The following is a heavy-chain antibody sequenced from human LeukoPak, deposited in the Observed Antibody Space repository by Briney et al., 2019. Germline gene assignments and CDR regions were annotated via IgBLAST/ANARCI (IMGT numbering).Heavy chain of an antibody. CDR1: GFNFDAYA. J-gene: IGHJ4*02. D-gene: IGHD6-19*01. V-gene: IGHV3-9*03. CDR2: ISWNSGSL. CDR3: VKGETAVAGGAFDY. Sequence: QPGGSLRLSCAASGFNFDAYAMHWVRQAPGKGLEWVSGISWNSGSLGYAGSVKGRFTVSRDNAKNSLYLQMNSLRAEDMALYYCVKGETAVAGGAFDYWGQGTLVTVSS.